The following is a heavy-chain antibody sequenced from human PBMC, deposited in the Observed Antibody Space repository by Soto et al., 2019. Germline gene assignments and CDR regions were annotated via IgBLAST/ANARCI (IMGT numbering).Heavy chain of an antibody. V-gene: IGHV3-11*06. Sequence: QVQLVESGGGVVKPGGSLRLSCTASGFSFSDHYMHWIRQAPGKGLEWVSYINNLNTYTKYADSVKGRFTISRDNAKNSLYLQMTSLKAEDTAVYYCVRSTLKGSSRPDYWGQGTLVTVSS. CDR3: VRSTLKGSSRPDY. D-gene: IGHD1-26*01. J-gene: IGHJ4*02. CDR1: GFSFSDHY. CDR2: INNLNTYT.